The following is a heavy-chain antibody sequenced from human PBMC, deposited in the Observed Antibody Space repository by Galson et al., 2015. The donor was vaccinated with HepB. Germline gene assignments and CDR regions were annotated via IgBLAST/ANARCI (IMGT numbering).Heavy chain of an antibody. CDR1: GFTFSNYA. CDR3: AKDGKSDYDSWVTWFDP. Sequence: SLRLSCAAPGFTFSNYAMNWVRQAPGKGLEWVSGISGSGGSTYYADSVKGRFTISRDNSKNTLYLQMNSLRAEDTAVYYCAKDGKSDYDSWVTWFDPWGQGTLVTVSS. CDR2: ISGSGGST. J-gene: IGHJ5*02. V-gene: IGHV3-23*01. D-gene: IGHD5-12*01.